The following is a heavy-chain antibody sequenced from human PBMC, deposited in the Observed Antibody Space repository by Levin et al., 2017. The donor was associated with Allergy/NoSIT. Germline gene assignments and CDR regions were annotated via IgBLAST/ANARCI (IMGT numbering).Heavy chain of an antibody. CDR1: GGSISSHNW. V-gene: IGHV4-4*02. J-gene: IGHJ4*02. Sequence: SQTLSLTCVVSGGSISSHNWWSWVRQPPGKGLEWIGEIYHSGSTNYNPSLKSRVTISVDKSKNHFSLNLGSLTAADTAVYYCARDAGATDCWGRGTLVTVSS. CDR2: IYHSGST. D-gene: IGHD1-26*01. CDR3: ARDAGATDC.